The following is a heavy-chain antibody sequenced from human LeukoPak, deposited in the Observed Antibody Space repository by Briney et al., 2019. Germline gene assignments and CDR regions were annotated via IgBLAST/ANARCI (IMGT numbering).Heavy chain of an antibody. V-gene: IGHV4-38-2*02. J-gene: IGHJ4*02. CDR3: ARENRGSRVRGTYRAVDY. D-gene: IGHD3-10*01. Sequence: SETLSLTCTVSGYSISSGYYWGWIRQPPGKGLEWIGIIYHSGRTDYNPSLKSRVTISVDTSKNQFSLKLSSVTAADTAVYYCARENRGSRVRGTYRAVDYWGQGTLVTVSS. CDR1: GYSISSGYY. CDR2: IYHSGRT.